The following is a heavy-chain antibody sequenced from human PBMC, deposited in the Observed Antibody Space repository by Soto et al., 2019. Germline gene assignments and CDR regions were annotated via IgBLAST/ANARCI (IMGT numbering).Heavy chain of an antibody. V-gene: IGHV3-13*04. Sequence: GGSLRLSCAASGFTFSSYDMHWVRQATGKGLQWVSAIDTAGDTYYLGSVKGRFTISRENAENSLYLQMNNLRAGDTAVYYCAREPAGSGKNNCFDPWGQGMLVTVSS. CDR3: AREPAGSGKNNCFDP. CDR2: IDTAGDT. CDR1: GFTFSSYD. J-gene: IGHJ5*02. D-gene: IGHD3-10*01.